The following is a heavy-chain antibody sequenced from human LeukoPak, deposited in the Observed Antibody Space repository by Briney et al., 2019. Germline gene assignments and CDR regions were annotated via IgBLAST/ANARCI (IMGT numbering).Heavy chain of an antibody. CDR2: IYYSGST. CDR3: ARRTRYFDWSYDY. D-gene: IGHD3-9*01. J-gene: IGHJ4*02. CDR1: GGSISSSSYY. V-gene: IGHV4-39*01. Sequence: TSETLSLTCTVSGGSISSSSYYWGWIRQPPGKGLEWIGSIYYSGSTYYNPSLKSQVTISVDTSKSQFSLKLSSVTAADTAVYYCARRTRYFDWSYDYWGQGTLVTVSS.